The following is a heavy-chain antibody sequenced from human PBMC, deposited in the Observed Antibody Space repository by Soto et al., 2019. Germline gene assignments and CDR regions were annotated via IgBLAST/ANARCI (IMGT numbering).Heavy chain of an antibody. CDR1: GFTVTTAW. J-gene: IGHJ4*01. D-gene: IGHD3-22*01. CDR2: IKSKTDGGTT. V-gene: IGHV3-15*07. Sequence: WGSMGLGSAACGFTVTTAWVDWAFKTPGKGLEWVGRIKSKTDGGTTDFAAPVKGRFAISRDDSRNMVYLQMNSLKTEDTAVYYCTTDSHFTMILVRFDYWGLGTLVTVSS. CDR3: TTDSHFTMILVRFDY.